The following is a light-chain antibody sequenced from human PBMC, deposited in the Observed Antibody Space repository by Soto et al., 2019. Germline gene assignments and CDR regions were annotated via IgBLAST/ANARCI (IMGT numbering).Light chain of an antibody. CDR2: RVS. CDR3: QQYGNLPLT. CDR1: QTITT. V-gene: IGKV3-20*01. Sequence: EIGLTQCPGTLSLSPGERATLSCRASQTITTLAWYQRKPGQAPRLLIYRVSSRATGVPDRFSGSGSGTDYTLTISRLEPEDFAVYYCQQYGNLPLTFGGGTKVDIK. J-gene: IGKJ4*01.